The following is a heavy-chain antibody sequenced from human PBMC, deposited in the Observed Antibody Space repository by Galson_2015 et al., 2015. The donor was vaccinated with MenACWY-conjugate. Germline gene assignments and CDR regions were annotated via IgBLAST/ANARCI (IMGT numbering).Heavy chain of an antibody. CDR3: ARTAGSGPN. D-gene: IGHD6-13*01. V-gene: IGHV3-21*01. Sequence: SLLLAFAAAGFTFSSSLMTWFRQAPGTGLECVSCIGGSGNYISYADSVKGRFTIYRDHAENSLYLQMDSLRVEDTAVYYCARTAGSGPNWGQGTLVIVSS. CDR2: IGGSGNYI. J-gene: IGHJ4*02. CDR1: GFTFSSSL.